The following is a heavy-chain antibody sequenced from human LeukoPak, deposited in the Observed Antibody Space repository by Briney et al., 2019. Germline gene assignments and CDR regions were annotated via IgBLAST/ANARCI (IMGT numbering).Heavy chain of an antibody. Sequence: SQTLSLTCVISGDSVSSNSAAWNWIRLSPSRGLEWLGRTYYRSKWNNDYALSVKSRITINPDTSENQFSLQVNSVTPEDTAVYYCARGRGELIDYWGHGTLVTVSP. D-gene: IGHD1-26*01. CDR1: GDSVSSNSAA. CDR2: TYYRSKWNN. CDR3: ARGRGELIDY. V-gene: IGHV6-1*01. J-gene: IGHJ4*01.